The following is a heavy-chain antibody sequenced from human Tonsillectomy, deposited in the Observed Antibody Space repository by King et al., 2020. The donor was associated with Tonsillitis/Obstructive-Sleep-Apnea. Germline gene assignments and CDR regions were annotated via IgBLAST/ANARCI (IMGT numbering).Heavy chain of an antibody. Sequence: VQLVESGGVVVQPGGSLRLSCVASGLTFDDYNMHWVRHVPGKGLEWVSLISWDGDSTFYADFVKGRFTISRDNSKNSLYLQMNSLRTEDSALYYCAKDVGRAPDDFYMDVWGKGTTVTVSS. J-gene: IGHJ6*03. CDR2: ISWDGDST. CDR3: AKDVGRAPDDFYMDV. CDR1: GLTFDDYN. D-gene: IGHD1-26*01. V-gene: IGHV3-43*01.